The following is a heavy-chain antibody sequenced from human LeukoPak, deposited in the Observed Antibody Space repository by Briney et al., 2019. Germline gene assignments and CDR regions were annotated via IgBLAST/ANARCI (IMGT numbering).Heavy chain of an antibody. CDR3: TASITMIVVALNWFDP. D-gene: IGHD3-22*01. V-gene: IGHV3-15*01. CDR2: IKSKTDGGTT. J-gene: IGHJ5*02. Sequence: GGSLRLSCAASGFTFSNAWMSWARQAPGKGLEWVGRIKSKTDGGTTDYAAPVKGRFTISRDDSKNTLYLQMNSLKTEDTAVYYCTASITMIVVALNWFDPWGQGTLVTVSS. CDR1: GFTFSNAW.